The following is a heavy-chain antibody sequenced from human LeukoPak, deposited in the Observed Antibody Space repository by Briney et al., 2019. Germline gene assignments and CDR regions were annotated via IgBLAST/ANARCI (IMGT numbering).Heavy chain of an antibody. D-gene: IGHD2-21*02. CDR2: IIPIFGTA. V-gene: IGHV1-69*13. CDR1: GGTFSSYA. CDR3: ARGRGRLVVVTAHDY. Sequence: SVKVSCKASGGTFSSYAISWVRQAPGQGLEWMGGIIPIFGTANYAQKFQGRVAITADESTSTAYMELSSLRSEDTAVYYCARGRGRLVVVTAHDYWGQGTLVTVSS. J-gene: IGHJ4*02.